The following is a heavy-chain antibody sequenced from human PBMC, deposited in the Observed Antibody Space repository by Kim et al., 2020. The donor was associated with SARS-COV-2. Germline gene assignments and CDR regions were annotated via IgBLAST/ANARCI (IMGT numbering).Heavy chain of an antibody. J-gene: IGHJ6*02. CDR3: ARALSGSYYYGMDV. V-gene: IGHV3-30*01. Sequence: YPDPGKVRFTISRDNSKNTLYLQMNSLRAEDTAVYYCARALSGSYYYGMDVWGQGTTVTVSS. D-gene: IGHD1-26*01.